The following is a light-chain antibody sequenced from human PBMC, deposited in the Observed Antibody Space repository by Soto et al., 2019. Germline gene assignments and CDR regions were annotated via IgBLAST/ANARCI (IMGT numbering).Light chain of an antibody. CDR1: SGHSSYA. J-gene: IGLJ2*01. CDR2: LNSDGSH. CDR3: QTWGTGTLV. V-gene: IGLV4-69*01. Sequence: QLVLTQSPSASASLGASVKLTCTLSSGHSSYAIAWHQQQPEKGPRYLMKLNSDGSHSKGDGIPDRFSGSSSGAERYLTISRLQSEDEADYYCQTWGTGTLVFGGGTKLTV.